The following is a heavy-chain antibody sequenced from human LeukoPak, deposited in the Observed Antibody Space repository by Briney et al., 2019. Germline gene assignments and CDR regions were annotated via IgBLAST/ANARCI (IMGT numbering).Heavy chain of an antibody. CDR1: GFTVSNLY. Sequence: GGSLRLSCAASGFTVSNLYMGWVRQAPGKGLEWVSVIYSVGTTYYADSVKGRFTVSRDNSKNTLNLQMNSLRAEDTAVYFCARGYSYGEGIDYWGQGTLVTVSS. V-gene: IGHV3-53*01. CDR3: ARGYSYGEGIDY. CDR2: IYSVGTT. D-gene: IGHD5-18*01. J-gene: IGHJ4*02.